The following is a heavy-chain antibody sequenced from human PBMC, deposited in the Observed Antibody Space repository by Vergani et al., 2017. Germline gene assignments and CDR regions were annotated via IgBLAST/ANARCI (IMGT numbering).Heavy chain of an antibody. CDR1: GFTFSSYA. CDR2: ISGSGGST. CDR3: AKGMRAYCGGDCYADAFDI. V-gene: IGHV3-23*01. Sequence: EVQLLESGGGLVQPGGSLRLSCAASGFTFSSYAMSWVRQAPGKGLEWVSAISGSGGSTYYADSVKGRFTISRDNSKNTLYLQMNSLRAEDTAVYYCAKGMRAYCGGDCYADAFDIWGQGTMVTVSS. J-gene: IGHJ3*02. D-gene: IGHD2-21*02.